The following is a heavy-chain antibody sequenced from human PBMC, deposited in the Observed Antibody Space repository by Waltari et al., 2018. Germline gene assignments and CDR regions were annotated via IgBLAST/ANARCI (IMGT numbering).Heavy chain of an antibody. CDR3: ARVGPYSSAWSFDY. Sequence: QVQLQESGPGLVKPSETLSLTCPVSGGPISSYLRSWIRQPAGKGLEWIGRIYTSGSTNYNPALKSRVTMSVDTSKNQFSLKLSSVTAADTAVYYCARVGPYSSAWSFDYWGQGTLVTVSS. CDR1: GGPISSYL. CDR2: IYTSGST. V-gene: IGHV4-4*07. D-gene: IGHD6-19*01. J-gene: IGHJ4*02.